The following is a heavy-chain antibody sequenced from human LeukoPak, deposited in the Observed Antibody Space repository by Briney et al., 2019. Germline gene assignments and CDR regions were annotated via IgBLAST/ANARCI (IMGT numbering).Heavy chain of an antibody. Sequence: GGSLRLSCAASGFTVSSNYMSWVRQAPGKGLEWVSVIYSGGSTYYADSVKGRFTISRDNSKNTLYLQMNSLGAEDTAVYYCASSSWDYYYYGMDVWGQGTTVTVSS. CDR3: ASSSWDYYYYGMDV. CDR2: IYSGGST. D-gene: IGHD6-13*01. CDR1: GFTVSSNY. J-gene: IGHJ6*02. V-gene: IGHV3-53*01.